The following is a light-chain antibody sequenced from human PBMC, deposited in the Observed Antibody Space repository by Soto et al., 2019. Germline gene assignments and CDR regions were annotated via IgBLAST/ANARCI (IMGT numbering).Light chain of an antibody. CDR3: QQSHRTPLT. Sequence: DIQMTQSPSSLSASVGDRVTITCRATQSISSNLHWYQQKPGKAPKILISGASSFQSGVPLRFSGSGSGTDFTLTISSLQSEDFATYYCQQSHRTPLTFGGGTKVEIK. CDR2: GAS. V-gene: IGKV1-39*01. J-gene: IGKJ4*01. CDR1: QSISSN.